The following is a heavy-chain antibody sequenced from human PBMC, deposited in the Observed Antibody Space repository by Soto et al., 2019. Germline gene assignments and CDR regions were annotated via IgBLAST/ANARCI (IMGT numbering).Heavy chain of an antibody. CDR2: TYYRSKWYN. D-gene: IGHD3-10*01. J-gene: IGHJ4*02. CDR3: AGGSGSLSY. V-gene: IGHV6-1*01. CDR1: GDSVSNNNAA. Sequence: SQTLSLTCAISGDSVSNNNAAWNLIMQSPSRGLEWLGRTYYRSKWYNEYAVSVKSRISINPDASKNQFSLQLNSVTPEDTAVYYCAGGSGSLSYWGQGTLVTVSS.